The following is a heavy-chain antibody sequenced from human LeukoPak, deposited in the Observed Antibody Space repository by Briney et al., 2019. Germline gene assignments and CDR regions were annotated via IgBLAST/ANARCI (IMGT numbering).Heavy chain of an antibody. D-gene: IGHD4-23*01. CDR2: ISHSGYT. Sequence: SETLSLTCTVSGDSIRGHYWSWLRQAPGRGLEWIGFISHSGYTSYSPSLKSRVAISVDTSKRQFSLRLSSVTATDTAMYYCARGRNDHGGMFFDSWAGGNLVTVSS. CDR3: ARGRNDHGGMFFDS. CDR1: GDSIRGHY. J-gene: IGHJ4*02. V-gene: IGHV4-59*11.